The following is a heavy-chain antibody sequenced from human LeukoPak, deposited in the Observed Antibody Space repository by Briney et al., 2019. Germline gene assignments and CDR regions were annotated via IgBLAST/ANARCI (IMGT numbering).Heavy chain of an antibody. V-gene: IGHV4-39*01. D-gene: IGHD3-22*01. CDR2: IYYSGST. CDR1: GGSISSSSYY. CDR3: ARQEGGYYDT. Sequence: SETLSLTCTVSGGSISSSSYYWGWIRQPPGKGLEWIGSIYYSGSTYYNPSLKSRVTISVDTSKNQFSLKLSSVTAADTAVYYCARQEGGYYDTWGQGTLVTVSS. J-gene: IGHJ4*02.